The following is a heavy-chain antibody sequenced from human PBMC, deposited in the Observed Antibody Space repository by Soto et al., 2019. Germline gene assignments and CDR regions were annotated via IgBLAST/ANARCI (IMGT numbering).Heavy chain of an antibody. J-gene: IGHJ4*02. V-gene: IGHV4-39*01. CDR3: ARRPKRGSYSWCFDY. Sequence: ETLSLTDAVSDGSISSNSYYWGWIRQPPGKGLEWIGSVYYSGRANYNPSLKSRLTMSVDTSKNQFSLKLISVTAADTAVYYCARRPKRGSYSWCFDYWGQGTLVTVSS. D-gene: IGHD1-26*01. CDR2: VYYSGRA. CDR1: DGSISSNSYY.